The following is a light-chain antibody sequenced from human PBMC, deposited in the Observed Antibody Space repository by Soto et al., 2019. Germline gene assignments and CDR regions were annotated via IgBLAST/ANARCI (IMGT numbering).Light chain of an antibody. V-gene: IGKV3-11*01. J-gene: IGKJ4*01. CDR1: QSVSSY. CDR3: QQRSNWPRGLT. CDR2: DAS. Sequence: EIVLTQSPATLSLSPGEIATRSCRASQSVSSYLAWYQQKPGQAPRLLIYDASNRATGIPARFSGSGSGTDFTLTISSLEPEDFAVYYCQQRSNWPRGLTFGGGTKVEIK.